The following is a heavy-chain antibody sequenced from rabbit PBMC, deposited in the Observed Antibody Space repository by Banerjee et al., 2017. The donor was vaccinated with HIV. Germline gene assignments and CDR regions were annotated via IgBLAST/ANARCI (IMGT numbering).Heavy chain of an antibody. CDR3: ARGLAGVIGWNFNL. CDR2: INTISGDT. Sequence: QSLEESGGDLVKPGASLTLTCTASGFSFSSAYWIYWVRQAPGKGLEWIACINTISGDTVCATWAKGRFTISKPSWPTVTLQLTSLTAADTASYFCARGLAGVIGWNFNLWGQGALVTVS. V-gene: IGHV1S40*01. D-gene: IGHD4-1*01. J-gene: IGHJ4*01. CDR1: GFSFSSAYW.